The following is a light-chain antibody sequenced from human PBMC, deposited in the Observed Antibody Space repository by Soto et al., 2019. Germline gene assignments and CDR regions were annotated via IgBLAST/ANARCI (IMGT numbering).Light chain of an antibody. CDR2: AAA. J-gene: IGKJ2*01. V-gene: IGKV1-39*01. CDR1: QNIERY. Sequence: DIQMTQSPSSLCASIGDTITISCRASQNIERYLKWYQQKEGRAPQLLMFAAANLESGVPSRFRGSGSGTDFTLTISSLQPEDFATYYCQQTHSTIHSFGQGTKVDIK. CDR3: QQTHSTIHS.